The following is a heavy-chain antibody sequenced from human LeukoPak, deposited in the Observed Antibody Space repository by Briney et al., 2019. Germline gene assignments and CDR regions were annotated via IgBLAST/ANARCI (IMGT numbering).Heavy chain of an antibody. CDR1: GYTFTSYG. D-gene: IGHD3-16*01. CDR3: AREGNPRAGGASWAGAVGYYYYYMDV. Sequence: ASVKVSCKASGYTFTSYGISWVRQAPGQGLEWMGWISAYNGNTNYAQKLQGRVTMTTDTSTSTAYMELRSLRSDDTAVYYCAREGNPRAGGASWAGAVGYYYYYMDVWGKGTTVTVSS. J-gene: IGHJ6*03. V-gene: IGHV1-18*01. CDR2: ISAYNGNT.